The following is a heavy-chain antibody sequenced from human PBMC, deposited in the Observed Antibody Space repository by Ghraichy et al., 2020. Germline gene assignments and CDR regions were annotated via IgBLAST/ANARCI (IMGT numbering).Heavy chain of an antibody. CDR2: INHSGST. V-gene: IGHV4-34*01. CDR1: GGSFSGYY. Sequence: ETLSLTCAVYGGSFSGYYWSWIRQPPGKGLEWIGEINHSGSTNYNPSLKSRVTISVDTSKNQFSLKLSSVTAADTAVYYCARRPRITIFGSFDYWGQGTLVTVSS. CDR3: ARRPRITIFGSFDY. J-gene: IGHJ4*02. D-gene: IGHD3-3*01.